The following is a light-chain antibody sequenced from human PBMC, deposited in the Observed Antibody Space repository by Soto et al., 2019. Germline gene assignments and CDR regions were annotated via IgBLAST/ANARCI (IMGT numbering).Light chain of an antibody. CDR1: QSVSSY. CDR2: DAS. CDR3: QQRSNWPT. J-gene: IGKJ3*01. Sequence: EIVLTQSPATLSLSPGERATLSCRASQSVSSYLAWYQLKPGQAPRLLIHDASNRATGIPARFSGSGSGTDFTLTISSLEPEDFAVYYCQQRSNWPTFGPGTKVDIK. V-gene: IGKV3-11*01.